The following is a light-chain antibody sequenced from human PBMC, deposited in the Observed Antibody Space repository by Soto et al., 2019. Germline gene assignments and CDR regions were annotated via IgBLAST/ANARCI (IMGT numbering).Light chain of an antibody. V-gene: IGLV2-14*01. Sequence: QSALTQPASVSGSPGQSITISCTGTSSDVGGYNYVSWYQQHPGKAPKLMIYEVSNRPSGVANRFSGSKSGNTASLTISGLQAEDEAEYYCSSYTSSSTPYVFGTGTKLTV. J-gene: IGLJ1*01. CDR1: SSDVGGYNY. CDR3: SSYTSSSTPYV. CDR2: EVS.